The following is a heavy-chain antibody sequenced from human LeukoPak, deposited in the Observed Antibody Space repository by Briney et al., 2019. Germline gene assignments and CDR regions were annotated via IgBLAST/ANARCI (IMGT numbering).Heavy chain of an antibody. CDR2: ISGSGGST. CDR3: AKAGKYFDWLLTFDY. V-gene: IGHV3-23*01. J-gene: IGHJ4*02. D-gene: IGHD3-9*01. Sequence: GGSLRLSCAASGFTFSSYAMSWVRQAPGKGLEWVSAISGSGGSTYYADSVKGRFTISRDNSKNTLYLQMNSLRAEDTAVYYCAKAGKYFDWLLTFDYWGQGTQVTVSS. CDR1: GFTFSSYA.